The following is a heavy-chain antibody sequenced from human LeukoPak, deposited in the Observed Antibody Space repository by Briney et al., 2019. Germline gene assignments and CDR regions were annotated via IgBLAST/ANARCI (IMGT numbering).Heavy chain of an antibody. V-gene: IGHV1-2*02. CDR2: INPNSGGT. Sequence: ASVKVSCKASGYTFTDYYLHWVRQAPGQGLEWMGWINPNSGGTNYAQKFQGRVTLTRDTSMSTAYMEISRLTSDDTAVYYCARDNLEASWGSPGDYWGQGTLVAVSS. CDR1: GYTFTDYY. J-gene: IGHJ4*02. D-gene: IGHD2-2*01. CDR3: ARDNLEASWGSPGDY.